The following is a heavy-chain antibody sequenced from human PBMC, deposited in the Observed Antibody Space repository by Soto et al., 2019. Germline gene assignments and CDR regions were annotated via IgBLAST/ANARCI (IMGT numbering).Heavy chain of an antibody. Sequence: PSETLSLTCTVSGGSISSGDYYWSWIRQPPGKGLEWIGYIYYSGSTYYNPSLKSRVTISVDTSKNQFSLKLSSVTAADTAVYYCARGGHYDILTGLQSDYGMDVWGQGTTVT. V-gene: IGHV4-30-4*01. CDR1: GGSISSGDYY. CDR3: ARGGHYDILTGLQSDYGMDV. CDR2: IYYSGST. D-gene: IGHD3-9*01. J-gene: IGHJ6*02.